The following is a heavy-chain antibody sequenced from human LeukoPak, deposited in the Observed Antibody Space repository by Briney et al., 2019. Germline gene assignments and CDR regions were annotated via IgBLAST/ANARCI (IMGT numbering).Heavy chain of an antibody. CDR1: GFTVSSNS. J-gene: IGHJ4*02. CDR2: ISYDGTIK. D-gene: IGHD6-13*01. V-gene: IGHV3-30*03. Sequence: GGSLRLSCTVSGFTVSSNSMSWVRQAPGKGLEWVAVISYDGTIKYYAHSVKGRFTISRDISKNTVYLEMNSLRPEDTALYYCARETRQLVDYWGQGTLVTVPS. CDR3: ARETRQLVDY.